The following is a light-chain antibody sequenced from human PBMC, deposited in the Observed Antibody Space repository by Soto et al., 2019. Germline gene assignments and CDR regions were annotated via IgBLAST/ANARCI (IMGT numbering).Light chain of an antibody. J-gene: IGKJ4*02. CDR2: DAC. CDR1: QSISSW. CDR3: NSYSEA. V-gene: IGKV1-5*01. Sequence: IQITQYPSPLSASVGDRVTITCRASQSISSWLAWYQQKPGKAPELLIYDACSLESGVPSRFSGSGSGTELSLTCSSLQPDDFATYYNNSYSEAFGEGTKVE.